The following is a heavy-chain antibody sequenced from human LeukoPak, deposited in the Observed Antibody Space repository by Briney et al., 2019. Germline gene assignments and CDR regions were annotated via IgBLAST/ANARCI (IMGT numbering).Heavy chain of an antibody. Sequence: GGSLRLSCTASGFTFSSTGMHSVRQAPGKGLEWVSYIRYDGNTKYYGDSVKCRLTVSRDNSKSTLCLQMNSLRVEDTAVYYWARTYNPDYWGQGTLVTVPS. CDR2: IRYDGNTK. CDR3: ARTYNPDY. D-gene: IGHD1-14*01. V-gene: IGHV3-30*02. J-gene: IGHJ4*02. CDR1: GFTFSSTG.